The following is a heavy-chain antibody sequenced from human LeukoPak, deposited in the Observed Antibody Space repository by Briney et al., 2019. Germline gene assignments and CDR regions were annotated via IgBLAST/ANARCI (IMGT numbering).Heavy chain of an antibody. D-gene: IGHD3-22*01. CDR3: ARARAEGFYDSSGYYYGLEYNWFDP. Sequence: SETLSLTCTVSGGSISNGGYYWSWIRQHPGKGLEWIGYIYYSGSTYYNPSLKSRVTISVDTSKNQFSLKLSSVTAADTAVYYCARARAEGFYDSSGYYYGLEYNWFDPWGQGTLVTVSS. CDR1: GGSISNGGYY. CDR2: IYYSGST. V-gene: IGHV4-31*03. J-gene: IGHJ5*02.